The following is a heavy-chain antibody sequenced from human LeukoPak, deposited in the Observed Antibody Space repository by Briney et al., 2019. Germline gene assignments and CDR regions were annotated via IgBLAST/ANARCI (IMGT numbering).Heavy chain of an antibody. Sequence: GGSLRLSYAASGFTFSSYSMNWVRQAPGKGLEWVSSISSSSSYIYYADSVKGRFTISRDNAKNSLYLQMNSLRAEDTAVYYCARGPGIAAGLDYWGQGTLVTVSS. D-gene: IGHD6-13*01. CDR3: ARGPGIAAGLDY. CDR2: ISSSSSYI. V-gene: IGHV3-21*01. CDR1: GFTFSSYS. J-gene: IGHJ4*02.